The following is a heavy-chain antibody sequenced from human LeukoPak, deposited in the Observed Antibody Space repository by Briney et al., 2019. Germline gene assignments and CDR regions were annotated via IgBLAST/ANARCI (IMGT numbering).Heavy chain of an antibody. CDR1: GGSISSYY. D-gene: IGHD5-24*01. J-gene: IGHJ4*02. Sequence: PSETLSLTCTVSGGSISSYYWSWIRQPPGKGLEWIGYIYYSGSTNYNPSLKSRVTISVDTSKNQFSLKLSSVTAADTAVYYCARMAVATIYYFDYWGQGTLVTVSS. CDR2: IYYSGST. V-gene: IGHV4-59*01. CDR3: ARMAVATIYYFDY.